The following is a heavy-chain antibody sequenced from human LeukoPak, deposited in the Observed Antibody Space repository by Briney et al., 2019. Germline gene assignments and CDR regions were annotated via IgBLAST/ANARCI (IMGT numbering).Heavy chain of an antibody. CDR2: IYYSGST. CDR1: GGSISSSSYY. V-gene: IGHV4-39*01. CDR3: ARIYYYYDSSGYGLDAFDI. D-gene: IGHD3-22*01. Sequence: SETLSLTCTVSGGSISSSSYYWGWIRQPPGKGLEWIGSIYYSGSTCYNPSLKSRVTISVDTSKNQFSLKLSSVTAADTAVYYCARIYYYYDSSGYGLDAFDIWGQGTMVTVSS. J-gene: IGHJ3*02.